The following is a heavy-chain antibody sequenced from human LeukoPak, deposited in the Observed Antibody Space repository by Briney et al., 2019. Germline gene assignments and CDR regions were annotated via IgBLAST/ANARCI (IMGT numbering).Heavy chain of an antibody. J-gene: IGHJ4*02. V-gene: IGHV4-28*01. D-gene: IGHD3-22*01. CDR1: GYSISSSNW. CDR3: ARTGDSSGYYFDY. Sequence: PSETLSLTCAVSGYSISSSNWWGWIRQPPGKGLEWIGYIYYSGSTYYNPSLKSRVTMSVDTSKNQFPLKLSSVTAVDTAVYYCARTGDSSGYYFDYWGQGTLVTVSS. CDR2: IYYSGST.